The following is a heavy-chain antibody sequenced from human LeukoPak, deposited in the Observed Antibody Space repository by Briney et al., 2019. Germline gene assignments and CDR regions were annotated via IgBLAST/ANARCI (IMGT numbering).Heavy chain of an antibody. Sequence: GGSLRLSCAASGFTFSKYAMTWVRQAPGKGLEWVSAISSSTLKIYYADSVKGRFTISRDNAKNSLYLQMNSLTAEDTAVHYCVRSYHPGGWFDPWGQGTLVTVSS. CDR1: GFTFSKYA. V-gene: IGHV3-21*01. D-gene: IGHD2-21*01. CDR3: VRSYHPGGWFDP. CDR2: ISSSTLKI. J-gene: IGHJ5*02.